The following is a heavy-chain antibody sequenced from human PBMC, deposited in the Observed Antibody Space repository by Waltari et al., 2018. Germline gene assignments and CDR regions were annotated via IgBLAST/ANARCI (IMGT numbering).Heavy chain of an antibody. Sequence: QVQLQESGPGLVKPSETLSLTCTVSGYSISSGYYWGWIRQPPGKGLEWIGGIYHSGRTYYNPSLKSRVTISVDTSKNQFSLKLSSVTAADTAVYYCACQIGVLRPNWFDPWGQGTLVTVSS. V-gene: IGHV4-38-2*02. CDR2: IYHSGRT. CDR1: GYSISSGYY. J-gene: IGHJ5*02. D-gene: IGHD3-3*01. CDR3: ACQIGVLRPNWFDP.